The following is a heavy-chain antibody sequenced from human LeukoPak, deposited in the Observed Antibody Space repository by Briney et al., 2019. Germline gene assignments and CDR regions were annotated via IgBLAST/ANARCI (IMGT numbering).Heavy chain of an antibody. J-gene: IGHJ3*02. Sequence: GGSLRLSCAASGFTFSSYSMNWVRQAPGKGLEWVSSISSSSSYIYYADSVKGRFTISRDNAKNSLYLQMNSLRAEDTAVYYCARDPLWEYDAFDIWGQGTMVTVSS. CDR2: ISSSSSYI. CDR3: ARDPLWEYDAFDI. CDR1: GFTFSSYS. V-gene: IGHV3-21*01. D-gene: IGHD1-26*01.